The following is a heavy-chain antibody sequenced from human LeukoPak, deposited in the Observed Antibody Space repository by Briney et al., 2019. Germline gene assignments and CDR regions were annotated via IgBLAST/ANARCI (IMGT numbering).Heavy chain of an antibody. CDR2: ISPDGNNE. D-gene: IGHD1/OR15-1a*01. V-gene: IGHV3-30*18. CDR1: GFTFSTFG. J-gene: IGHJ4*02. Sequence: PXGSLRLSCAASGFTFSTFGIHWVRQAPGKGLEWVAAISPDGNNEYYIDSVKGRFTVSRDNSQNMIYLQMNSLRGEDSAVYYCAKVNNYDDYWGQGTLVTVSS. CDR3: AKVNNYDDY.